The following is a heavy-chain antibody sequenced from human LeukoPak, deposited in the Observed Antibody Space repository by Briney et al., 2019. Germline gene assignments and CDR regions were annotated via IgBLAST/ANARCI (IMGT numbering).Heavy chain of an antibody. CDR3: ARTYYYDSSGFLGY. CDR1: GFTFDDYG. V-gene: IGHV3-21*01. D-gene: IGHD3-22*01. J-gene: IGHJ4*02. Sequence: GGSLRLSCAASGFTFDDYGMSWVRQAPGKGLEWVSSISSGSSYIYYADSVKGRFTISRDNAKNSLYLQMNSLRAEDTAVYYCARTYYYDSSGFLGYWGQGTLVTVSS. CDR2: ISSGSSYI.